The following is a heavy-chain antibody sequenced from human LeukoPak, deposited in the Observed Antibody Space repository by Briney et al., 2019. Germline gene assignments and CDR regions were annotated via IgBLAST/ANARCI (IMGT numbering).Heavy chain of an antibody. CDR3: ARASYYYDTTGLGAVDF. D-gene: IGHD3-22*01. CDR1: GFTFNEHA. J-gene: IGHJ3*01. Sequence: QPGRSLRLSCAASGFTFNEHAMYWVRQAPGKGLEGVSGINWNSDNTGYADSVKGRFTISRDDPKNSLFLQMNSLRAEDTALYYCARASYYYDTTGLGAVDFWGQGTMVTVSS. CDR2: INWNSDNT. V-gene: IGHV3-9*01.